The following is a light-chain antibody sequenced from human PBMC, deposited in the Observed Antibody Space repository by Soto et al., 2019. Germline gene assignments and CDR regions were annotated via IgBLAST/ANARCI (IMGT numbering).Light chain of an antibody. J-gene: IGKJ1*01. CDR1: QGISSY. CDR2: AAS. CDR3: QQYYSYPRT. V-gene: IGKV1-8*01. Sequence: IQMTHSPSSLSASTGDRVTITARASQGISSYLAWYQQKPGKAPKLLIYAASTLQSGVPSRFSGSGSGTDFTLTISCLQSEDFATYYCQQYYSYPRTFGQGTKVDI.